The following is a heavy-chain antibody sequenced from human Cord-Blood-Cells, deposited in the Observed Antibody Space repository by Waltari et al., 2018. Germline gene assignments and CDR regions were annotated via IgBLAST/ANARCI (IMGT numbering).Heavy chain of an antibody. D-gene: IGHD3-10*01. Sequence: QVQLVQSGAEVKKPGASVKVSCKASGYTFTSYAMHWVRQAPGQRLEWMGWINAGNGNTKYSQKCQGRVTITRDTSASTAYMELSSLRSEDTAVYYCARVSGPTYYYGSGSPNWFDPWGQGTLVTVSS. CDR1: GYTFTSYA. J-gene: IGHJ5*02. CDR2: INAGNGNT. V-gene: IGHV1-3*01. CDR3: ARVSGPTYYYGSGSPNWFDP.